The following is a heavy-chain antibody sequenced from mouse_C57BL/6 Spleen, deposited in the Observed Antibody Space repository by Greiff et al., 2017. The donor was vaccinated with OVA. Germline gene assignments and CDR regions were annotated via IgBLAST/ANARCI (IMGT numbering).Heavy chain of an antibody. D-gene: IGHD1-1*01. CDR2: IDPKSGGT. V-gene: IGHV1-72*01. Sequence: QVQLQQPGAELVKPGASVKLSCKASGYTFTSYWMHWVKQRPGRGLAWIGRIDPKSGGTKYNEKFKSKATLTVDKPSSTAYMQLSSLTSEDSAVYYCARWEYYYGSSSYFDYWGQGTTLTVSS. CDR1: GYTFTSYW. CDR3: ARWEYYYGSSSYFDY. J-gene: IGHJ2*01.